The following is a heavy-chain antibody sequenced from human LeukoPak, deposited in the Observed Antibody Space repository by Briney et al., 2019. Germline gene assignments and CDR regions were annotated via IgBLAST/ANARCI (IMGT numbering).Heavy chain of an antibody. CDR1: IFADYY. Sequence: GASVKVSCKASIFADYYIYWVRQAPGQGLEWMGWISAYNGNTNYAQKLQGRVTMTTDTSTSTAYMELRSLRSEDTAVYYCARDYGAKRVFDYWGQGTLVTVSS. CDR3: ARDYGAKRVFDY. V-gene: IGHV1-18*04. CDR2: ISAYNGNT. J-gene: IGHJ4*02. D-gene: IGHD4/OR15-4a*01.